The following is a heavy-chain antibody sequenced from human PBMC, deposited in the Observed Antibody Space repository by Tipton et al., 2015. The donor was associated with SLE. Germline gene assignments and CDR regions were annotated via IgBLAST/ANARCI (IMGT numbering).Heavy chain of an antibody. CDR2: FGTA. CDR1: GGTFSSYA. J-gene: IGHJ3*02. D-gene: IGHD6-13*01. Sequence: QLVQSGAEVKKPGSSVKVSCKASGGTFSSYAIFGTANYAQKFQGRVTITTDESTSTAYMELSSLRSEDTAVYYCARTDSSSRDAFDIWGQGTMVTVSS. V-gene: IGHV1-69*05. CDR3: ARTDSSSRDAFDI.